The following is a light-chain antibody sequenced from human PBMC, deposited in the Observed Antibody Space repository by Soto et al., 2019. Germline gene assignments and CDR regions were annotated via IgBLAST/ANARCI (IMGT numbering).Light chain of an antibody. Sequence: DIQMTQSPSSLSASVGDRVTITCQASQDIRKYLNWYQQKPGRAPNLLIYGASNLETGVPSRFSGSGYGTDFTFTISSLQPEDIATNYCQYYDNPPQFTFGPGTKVAIK. CDR2: GAS. CDR1: QDIRKY. J-gene: IGKJ3*01. CDR3: QYYDNPPQFT. V-gene: IGKV1-33*01.